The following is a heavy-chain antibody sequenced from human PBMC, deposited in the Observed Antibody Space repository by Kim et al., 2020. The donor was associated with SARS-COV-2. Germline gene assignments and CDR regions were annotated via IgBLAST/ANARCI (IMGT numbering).Heavy chain of an antibody. Sequence: YADSVQCRFTISNDNSKNTLYLQLSSLKAEDTDVYYCAKGGGVILGYFDYSGQATLVTVSS. D-gene: IGHD3-16*01. CDR3: AKGGGVILGYFDY. J-gene: IGHJ4*02. V-gene: IGHV3-30*02.